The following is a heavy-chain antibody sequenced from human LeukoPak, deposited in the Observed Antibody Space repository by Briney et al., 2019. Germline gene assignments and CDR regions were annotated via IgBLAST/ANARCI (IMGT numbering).Heavy chain of an antibody. J-gene: IGHJ6*03. V-gene: IGHV4-61*02. CDR1: GGSISSGSYY. CDR2: IYTSGST. CDR3: ARGALRYFDWLKKDYYYMDV. D-gene: IGHD3-9*01. Sequence: TSETLSLTCTVSGGSISSGSYYWSWLRQPAGKGLEWIGRIYTSGSTNYNPSLKSRITLSMDTSKNQFSLRLSSVTAADTAVYYCARGALRYFDWLKKDYYYMDVWGKGTTVTISS.